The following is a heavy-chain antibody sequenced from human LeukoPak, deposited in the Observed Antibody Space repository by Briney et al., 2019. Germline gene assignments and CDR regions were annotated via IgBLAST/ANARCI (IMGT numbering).Heavy chain of an antibody. J-gene: IGHJ5*02. V-gene: IGHV4-39*01. Sequence: SETLSLTCTVSGGSISSVSYYWGWIRQPPGKGLEWIGSISYSGSTFYNPSLRSRVTISVDTSKNQFSLKLSSVTAADTAVYYCAKQETDDYGDPNWFDPWGQGTLVTVSS. CDR1: GGSISSVSYY. CDR2: ISYSGST. CDR3: AKQETDDYGDPNWFDP. D-gene: IGHD4-17*01.